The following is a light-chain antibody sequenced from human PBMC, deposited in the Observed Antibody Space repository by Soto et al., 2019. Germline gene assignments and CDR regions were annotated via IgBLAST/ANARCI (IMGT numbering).Light chain of an antibody. Sequence: DIQMTQSPSSLSASVGDSVTITCRASQDISDYLAWYQQRPGKVPKLLIYAASTLQPGVPSRFSGSGSGTDFTLNNRGLQPEDVASYYWQKYNSAPFTFGPGTKVDI. V-gene: IGKV1-27*01. CDR2: AAS. CDR3: QKYNSAPFT. J-gene: IGKJ3*01. CDR1: QDISDY.